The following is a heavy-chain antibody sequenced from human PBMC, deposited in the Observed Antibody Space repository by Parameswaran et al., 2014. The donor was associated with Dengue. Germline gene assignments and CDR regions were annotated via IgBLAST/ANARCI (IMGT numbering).Heavy chain of an antibody. Sequence: KWIRQPPRKGLEWVSYISSSGSTIYYADSVKGRFTISRDNAKNSLYLQMNSLRAEDTAVYYCARDIGVWGSGYLAFDIWGQGTIVTVSS. J-gene: IGHJ3*02. CDR3: ARDIGVWGSGYLAFDI. CDR2: ISSSGSTI. V-gene: IGHV3-48*03. D-gene: IGHD3-22*01.